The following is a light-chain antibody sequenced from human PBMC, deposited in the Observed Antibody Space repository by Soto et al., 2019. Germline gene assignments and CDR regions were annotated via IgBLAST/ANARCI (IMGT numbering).Light chain of an antibody. Sequence: DIQMTQSPSSLSASVGDRVTITCRASQSINSYLNWYQQKPGKAPNLLIYGASSLQGGVPSRFSGSGSGTDLTLTISSLQPEDFTTYYCQQSYSTPRTFGQGTKVEIK. V-gene: IGKV1-39*01. CDR1: QSINSY. J-gene: IGKJ1*01. CDR3: QQSYSTPRT. CDR2: GAS.